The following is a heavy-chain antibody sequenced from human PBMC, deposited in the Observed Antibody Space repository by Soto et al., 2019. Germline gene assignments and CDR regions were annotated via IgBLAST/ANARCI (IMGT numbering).Heavy chain of an antibody. Sequence: GGSLRLSCAASGFTFSSYSMNWVRQAPGKGLEWVSSISSSSSYIYYADSVKGRFTISRDNAKNSLYLQMNSLRAEDTAVYYCARDGEGYYDFWSGYSNDAFDIWGQGTMVTVSS. V-gene: IGHV3-21*01. CDR1: GFTFSSYS. CDR3: ARDGEGYYDFWSGYSNDAFDI. J-gene: IGHJ3*02. CDR2: ISSSSSYI. D-gene: IGHD3-3*01.